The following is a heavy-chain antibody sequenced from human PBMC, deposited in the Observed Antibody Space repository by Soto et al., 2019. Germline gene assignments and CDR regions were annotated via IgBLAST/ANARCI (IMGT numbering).Heavy chain of an antibody. CDR2: IDFSGSN. CDR3: ARPQRGHGGGSQFDP. D-gene: IGHD5-12*01. Sequence: PSETLSLTCAVSGASIDRGYHYWGWIRQPPGKGLEWIGNIDFSGSNYYNPSLKSRVTMSVDTPKNQLSLKLTSVTATDTAIYYCARPQRGHGGGSQFDPWGQGTLVTVSS. J-gene: IGHJ5*02. V-gene: IGHV4-39*01. CDR1: GASIDRGYHY.